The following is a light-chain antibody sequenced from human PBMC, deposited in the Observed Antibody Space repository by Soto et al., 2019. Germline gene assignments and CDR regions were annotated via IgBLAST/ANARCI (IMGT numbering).Light chain of an antibody. J-gene: IGLJ3*02. V-gene: IGLV2-14*03. CDR3: SSITSKGTLV. Sequence: QSALTQPASVSGSPGQTITISCTGTSSDVGGYDHVSWYQQHPGKAPKLIIYDVSIRPSGVSNRFSGSKSGTTASLAVSGAQDEDQADYYCSSITSKGTLVFGGGTKLTVL. CDR1: SSDVGGYDH. CDR2: DVS.